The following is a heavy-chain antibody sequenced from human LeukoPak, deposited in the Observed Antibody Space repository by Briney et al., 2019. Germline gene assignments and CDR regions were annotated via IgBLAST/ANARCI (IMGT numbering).Heavy chain of an antibody. D-gene: IGHD5-24*01. CDR3: ARDGYNSDFGDY. CDR2: IKSDGSST. Sequence: PXGSLRLSCAASGFTFSRYWMHWVRQAXGKGLVWVSRIKSDGSSTNYADSVKGRFTISRDNAKNTLYLQMNSLRAEDTAVYYCARDGYNSDFGDYWGQGTLVTVSS. CDR1: GFTFSRYW. V-gene: IGHV3-74*01. J-gene: IGHJ4*02.